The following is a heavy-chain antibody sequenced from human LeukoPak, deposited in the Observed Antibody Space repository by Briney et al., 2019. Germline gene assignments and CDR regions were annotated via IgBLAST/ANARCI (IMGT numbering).Heavy chain of an antibody. CDR3: ARRPPNSSGYYYGDY. CDR1: GGSFSGYF. J-gene: IGHJ4*02. D-gene: IGHD3-22*01. CDR2: INHSGST. V-gene: IGHV4-34*01. Sequence: PSETLSLTCAVYGGSFSGYFWTWIRQPPGKGLEWIGEINHSGSTNYNPSLKSRVTISVDTPKNQFSLKLSSVTAADTAVYYCARRPPNSSGYYYGDYWGQGNLVTVSS.